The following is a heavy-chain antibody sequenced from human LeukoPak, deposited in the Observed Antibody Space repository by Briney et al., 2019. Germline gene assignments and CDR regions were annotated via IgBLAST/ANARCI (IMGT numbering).Heavy chain of an antibody. Sequence: PGGSLRLSCAASGFTFSSYAMSWVRQAPGKGLEWVSAISGSGGSTYYADSVKGRFTISRDNSKNTLYLQMNSLRAEDTAVYYCAKDSLWFREEVDAFGIWGQGTMVTVSS. CDR3: AKDSLWFREEVDAFGI. CDR2: ISGSGGST. CDR1: GFTFSSYA. D-gene: IGHD3-10*01. J-gene: IGHJ3*02. V-gene: IGHV3-23*01.